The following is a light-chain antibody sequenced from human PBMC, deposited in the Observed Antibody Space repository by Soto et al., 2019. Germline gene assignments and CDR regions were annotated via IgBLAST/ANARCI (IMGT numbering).Light chain of an antibody. Sequence: EIVLSQSPGTLSLSPGERVTLSCRASQSIDNNHLAWYQQKPGQAPRLLIHGTSNRATGIPDRFSGSGSGTDITLTFSRLEPEDFAVYYCEYYGTSITFGGGTKVEIK. J-gene: IGKJ4*01. CDR2: GTS. CDR1: QSIDNNH. CDR3: EYYGTSIT. V-gene: IGKV3-20*01.